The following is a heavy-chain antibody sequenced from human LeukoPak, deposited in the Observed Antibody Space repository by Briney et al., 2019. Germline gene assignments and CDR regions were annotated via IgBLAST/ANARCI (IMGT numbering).Heavy chain of an antibody. D-gene: IGHD3-22*01. CDR2: INHSGST. CDR3: VRETVWGYYYDSSGYPSSNGMDV. Sequence: SETLSLTCAVYGGSFSGYYWSWIRQPPGKGLEWIGEINHSGSTNYNPSLKSRVTISVDKSKNQFSLKLSSVTAADTAVYYCVRETVWGYYYDSSGYPSSNGMDVWGQGTTVTVSS. CDR1: GGSFSGYY. J-gene: IGHJ6*02. V-gene: IGHV4-34*01.